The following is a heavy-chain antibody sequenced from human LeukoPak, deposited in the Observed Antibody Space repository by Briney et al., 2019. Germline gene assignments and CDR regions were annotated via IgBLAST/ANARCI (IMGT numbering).Heavy chain of an antibody. D-gene: IGHD3-22*01. CDR3: ARADDGSGLEIDY. V-gene: IGHV4-4*02. CDR2: IYHSGST. J-gene: IGHJ4*02. CDR1: GFTFSDYSM. Sequence: PGGSLRLSCAASGFTFSDYSMNWVRQPPGKGLEWIGEIYHSGSTSYNPSLESRVTISVDKSKNQFSLKLTSVTAADTAVYYCARADDGSGLEIDYWGQGILVTVSS.